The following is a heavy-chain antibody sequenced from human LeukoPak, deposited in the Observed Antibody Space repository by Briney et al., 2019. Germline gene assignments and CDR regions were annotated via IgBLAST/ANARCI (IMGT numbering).Heavy chain of an antibody. CDR1: GGSISSGSYY. Sequence: NSSETLSLTCTVSGGSISSGSYYWSWIRQPAGMGLEWIGRIYTSGSTNYNPSLKSRVTISVDTSKNQFSLKLSSVTAADTAVYYCARENYYDSSGYSDWGQGTLVTVSS. CDR2: IYTSGST. V-gene: IGHV4-61*02. CDR3: ARENYYDSSGYSD. J-gene: IGHJ4*02. D-gene: IGHD3-22*01.